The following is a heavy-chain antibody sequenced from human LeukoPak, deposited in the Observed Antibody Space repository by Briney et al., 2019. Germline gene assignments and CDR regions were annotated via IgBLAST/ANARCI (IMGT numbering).Heavy chain of an antibody. V-gene: IGHV4-4*07. D-gene: IGHD3-3*01. CDR3: ASTYYDFWSGYVEGDAFDI. J-gene: IGHJ3*02. CDR1: GGISSSYY. CDR2: IYTSGST. Sequence: SETLSLTCIVSGGISSSYYWSWIRQPAGKGLEWIGRIYTSGSTNYNPSLKSRVTISVDTSKNQFSLKLSSVTAADTAVYYCASTYYDFWSGYVEGDAFDIWGQGTMVTVSS.